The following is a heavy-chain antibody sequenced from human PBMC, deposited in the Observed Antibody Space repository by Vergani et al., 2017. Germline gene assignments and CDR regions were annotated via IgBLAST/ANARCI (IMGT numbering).Heavy chain of an antibody. CDR1: GFTSAGYA. CDR2: ISWNSNSI. Sequence: EVQLEESGGGLVLPGRSLRLSCVASGFTSAGYAMHWVRQAPGKGLGWVSGISWNSNSIGYAASVKGRFTISRNNAKNFLLLQMHSLRAEDTAVIYCAKDLGTSSGGGGFDPWGQGTLVTVSS. J-gene: IGHJ5*02. D-gene: IGHD6-6*01. CDR3: AKDLGTSSGGGGFDP. V-gene: IGHV3-9*02.